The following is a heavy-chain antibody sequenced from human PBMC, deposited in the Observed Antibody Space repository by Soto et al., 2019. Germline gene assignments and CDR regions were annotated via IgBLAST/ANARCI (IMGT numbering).Heavy chain of an antibody. CDR2: IYHSGST. CDR3: ARAAGPITMIEFDY. D-gene: IGHD3-22*01. CDR1: GGSISSGGYS. Sequence: SETLSLTCAVSGGSISSGGYSWSWIRQPPGKGLEWIGYIYHSGSTYYNPSLKSRVTISVDWSKNQFSLKLSSVTAADTAVYYCARAAGPITMIEFDYWGQGTLVTVSS. V-gene: IGHV4-30-2*01. J-gene: IGHJ4*02.